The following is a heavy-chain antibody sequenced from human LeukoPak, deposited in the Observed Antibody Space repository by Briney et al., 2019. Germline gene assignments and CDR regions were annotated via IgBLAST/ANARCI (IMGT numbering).Heavy chain of an antibody. CDR2: ISGSGGST. CDR3: AKDSLYSSGWYLAENYGMDV. CDR1: GFTFSSYA. V-gene: IGHV3-23*01. J-gene: IGHJ6*02. D-gene: IGHD6-19*01. Sequence: GGSLRLSCAASGFTFSSYAMSWVRQAPGKGLEWVSAISGSGGSTYYADPVKGRFTISRDNSKNTLYLQMNSLRAEDTAVYYCAKDSLYSSGWYLAENYGMDVWGQGTTVTVSS.